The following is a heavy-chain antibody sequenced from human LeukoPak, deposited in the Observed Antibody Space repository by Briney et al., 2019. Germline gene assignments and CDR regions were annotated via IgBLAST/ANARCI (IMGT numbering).Heavy chain of an antibody. CDR2: INHSGST. Sequence: SETLSLTCAVYGGSFSGYYWSWIRQPPGKGLEWIGEINHSGSTNYNPSLKSRVTISVDTSKNQFSLKLSSVTAADMAVYYCARGNIVLMVYAMDWFDPWGLGTLVTVSS. D-gene: IGHD2-8*01. J-gene: IGHJ5*02. CDR1: GGSFSGYY. V-gene: IGHV4-34*01. CDR3: ARGNIVLMVYAMDWFDP.